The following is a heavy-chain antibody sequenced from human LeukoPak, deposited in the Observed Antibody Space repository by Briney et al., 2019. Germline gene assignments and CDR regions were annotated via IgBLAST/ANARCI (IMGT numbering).Heavy chain of an antibody. V-gene: IGHV3-30*02. J-gene: IGHJ4*02. CDR2: IRYDGSNK. CDR1: GFTFSSYG. CDR3: AKSRPIYCSSTSCYPAESDY. Sequence: PGGSLRLSCAASGFTFSSYGMHWVRQAPGKGLEWVAFIRYDGSNKYYADSVKGRFTISRDNSKNTLYLQMNSLRAEDTAVYYCAKSRPIYCSSTSCYPAESDYWGQGTLVTVSS. D-gene: IGHD2-2*01.